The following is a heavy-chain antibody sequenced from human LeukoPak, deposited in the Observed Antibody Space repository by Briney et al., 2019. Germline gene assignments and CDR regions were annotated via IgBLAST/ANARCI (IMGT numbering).Heavy chain of an antibody. CDR1: GFSLSTYS. CDR3: ARDSIAARHDY. Sequence: PGGSLRLSCASSGFSLSTYSMNWVRQAPGKGLEWVSFISSASSYIYYADSLKGRFTISRDNAKNSLYLQMNSLRAEDTAVYYCARDSIAARHDYWGQGTLVTVSS. D-gene: IGHD6-6*01. V-gene: IGHV3-21*01. CDR2: ISSASSYI. J-gene: IGHJ4*02.